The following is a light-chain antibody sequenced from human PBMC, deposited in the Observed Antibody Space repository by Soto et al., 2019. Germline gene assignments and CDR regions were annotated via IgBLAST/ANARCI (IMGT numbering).Light chain of an antibody. CDR1: QSVLSNSNNKNY. CDR2: WAS. J-gene: IGKJ2*01. Sequence: DIVMTQSPDFLAVSLGERATINCKSSQSVLSNSNNKNYLAWYQQKAGQPPKLLIYWASTRESGVPDRLSGSGSGTDFTLTISSLQAEDVAVYSCQQFYSSPYTFGQGTKVEIK. V-gene: IGKV4-1*01. CDR3: QQFYSSPYT.